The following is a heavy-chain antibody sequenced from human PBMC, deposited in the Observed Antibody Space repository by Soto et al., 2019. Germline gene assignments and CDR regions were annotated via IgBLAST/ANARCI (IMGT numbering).Heavy chain of an antibody. Sequence: QVQLQESGPGLVKPSETLSLTCTVSGGSISSYYWSWIRQPPGKGLEWIGYIYYSGSTNYNPSLKSRVTISVDTSKNQFSLKLSSVTAADTAVYYCASAGVGATPDYWGQGTLVTVSS. D-gene: IGHD1-26*01. V-gene: IGHV4-59*01. CDR1: GGSISSYY. CDR2: IYYSGST. CDR3: ASAGVGATPDY. J-gene: IGHJ4*02.